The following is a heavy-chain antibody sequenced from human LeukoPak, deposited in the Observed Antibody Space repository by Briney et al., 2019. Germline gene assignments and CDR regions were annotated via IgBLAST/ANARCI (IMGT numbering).Heavy chain of an antibody. D-gene: IGHD3-22*01. J-gene: IGHJ4*02. CDR3: AKQPRGYFAYYFDY. V-gene: IGHV3-48*03. CDR2: ISSSGSTI. CDR1: GFTFSSYE. Sequence: PGGSLRLSCAASGFTFSSYEMNWVRQAPGKGLEWVSYISSSGSTIYYADSVKDRFTISRDNAKNLLYLQMNSLRAEDTAVYYCAKQPRGYFAYYFDYWGQGTLVTVSS.